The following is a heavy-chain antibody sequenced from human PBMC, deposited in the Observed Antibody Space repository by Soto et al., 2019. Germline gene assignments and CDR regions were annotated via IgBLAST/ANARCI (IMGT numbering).Heavy chain of an antibody. V-gene: IGHV5-51*01. CDR2: IYPGDSDT. CDR1: GYSFTSYW. CDR3: ARLIYGWGGPYGMAV. D-gene: IGHD3-10*01. Sequence: GESLKISCKGSGYSFTSYWIGWVRQMPGKGLEWMGIIYPGDSDTRYSPSFQGQVTISADKSTSTAYLQCSSLKASDTAMYYCARLIYGWGGPYGMAVWGQGTTVTVFS. J-gene: IGHJ6*02.